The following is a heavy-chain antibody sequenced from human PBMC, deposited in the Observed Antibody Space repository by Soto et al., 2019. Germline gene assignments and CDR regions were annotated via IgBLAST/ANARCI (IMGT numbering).Heavy chain of an antibody. CDR1: GGSISNYY. D-gene: IGHD3-22*01. Sequence: SETLSLTCTVSGGSISNYYWSWIRQPPGKGLEWLGYVYHSGTTNYNPSLQNRVTTSLDRSKNQSSLEVRSVTAADTAMYYCARHHYYDISGYSQGRSFRVTGYWGQGTLVTSPQ. CDR2: VYHSGTT. J-gene: IGHJ4*02. CDR3: ARHHYYDISGYSQGRSFRVTGY. V-gene: IGHV4-59*01.